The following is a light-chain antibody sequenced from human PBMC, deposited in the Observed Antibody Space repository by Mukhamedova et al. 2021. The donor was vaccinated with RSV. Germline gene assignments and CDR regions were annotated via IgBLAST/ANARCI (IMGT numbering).Light chain of an antibody. CDR3: QQSYSTVT. V-gene: IGKV1-39*01. CDR2: AAS. J-gene: IGKJ4*01. CDR1: QSISSY. Sequence: ASQSISSYLNWYQQKPGKAPKLLIYAASSLQSGVPSRFSGSGSGPDFTLTINSLQPEDFATYYCQQSYSTVTFGGGTKVEIK.